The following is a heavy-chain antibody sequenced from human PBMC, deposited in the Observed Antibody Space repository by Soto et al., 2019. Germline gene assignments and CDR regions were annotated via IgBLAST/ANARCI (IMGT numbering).Heavy chain of an antibody. Sequence: GGSLRLSCAASGFTFSSYAMHWVRQAPGKGLEYVSAIGSNGGSPYYANSVKGRFTISRDNSKSTLYLQMGSLRAEDMAVYYCAREYCSGGSCQPFFDYWGQGTLVTVSS. D-gene: IGHD2-15*01. V-gene: IGHV3-64*01. CDR1: GFTFSSYA. CDR3: AREYCSGGSCQPFFDY. CDR2: IGSNGGSP. J-gene: IGHJ4*02.